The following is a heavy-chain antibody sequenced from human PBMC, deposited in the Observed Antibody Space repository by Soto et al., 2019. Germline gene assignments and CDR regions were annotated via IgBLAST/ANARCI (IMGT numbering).Heavy chain of an antibody. CDR3: AKDLEGFFDY. J-gene: IGHJ4*02. Sequence: QVQLVESGGGVVQPGRSLRLSCAASGFIFSSYGMHWVRQAPGKGLEWVAVISYDGSNKYYADSVKGRFTISRDNSKNTLYLQMNSLRAEDTAVYYCAKDLEGFFDYWGQGTLVTVSS. V-gene: IGHV3-30*18. CDR1: GFIFSSYG. CDR2: ISYDGSNK.